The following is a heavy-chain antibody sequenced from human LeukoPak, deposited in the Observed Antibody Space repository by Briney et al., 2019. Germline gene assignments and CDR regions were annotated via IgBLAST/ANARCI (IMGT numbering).Heavy chain of an antibody. Sequence: SETLSLTCTVFGGSLSSYYWVWVRQPPGKGLEWIWLIYSSGSIKYSPSLKSRLTISLDTSKNQISLKLTSVTAADTAVYYCARQFEFWGQGTLVTVSS. J-gene: IGHJ4*02. CDR3: ARQFEF. V-gene: IGHV4-59*08. CDR2: IYSSGSI. CDR1: GGSLSSYY.